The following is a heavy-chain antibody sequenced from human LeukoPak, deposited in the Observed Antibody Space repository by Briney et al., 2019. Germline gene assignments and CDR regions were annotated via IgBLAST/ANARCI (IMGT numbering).Heavy chain of an antibody. V-gene: IGHV4-31*03. J-gene: IGHJ6*03. CDR2: MYYTGST. CDR3: ARGRTGTTSFSPYYYYYYMDV. CDR1: GGSISSGAYY. Sequence: SETLSLTCTVSGGSISSGAYYWSWIRQHPGKGLEWVGYMYYTGSTYYNPSLKSRLTISLDTSKNQFSLKLSSVTAADTAVYYCARGRTGTTSFSPYYYYYYMDVWGNGTTVTVSS. D-gene: IGHD1-7*01.